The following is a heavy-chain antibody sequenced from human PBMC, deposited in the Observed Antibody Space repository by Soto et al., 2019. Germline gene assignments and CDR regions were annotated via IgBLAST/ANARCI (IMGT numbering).Heavy chain of an antibody. D-gene: IGHD2-2*01. J-gene: IGHJ2*01. CDR1: GYTFTSYA. CDR2: INAGNGNT. Sequence: ASVKVSCKASGYTFTSYAMHWVRQAPGQRLEWMGWINAGNGNTKYSQKFQGRVTITRDTSASTAYMELSSLRSEDTAVYYCAKGLCSSTSCKSWYFDLWGRGTLVTVSS. V-gene: IGHV1-3*01. CDR3: AKGLCSSTSCKSWYFDL.